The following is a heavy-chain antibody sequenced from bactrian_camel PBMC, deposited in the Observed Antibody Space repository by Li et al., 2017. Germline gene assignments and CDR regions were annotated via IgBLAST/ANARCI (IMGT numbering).Heavy chain of an antibody. CDR3: NARGDWYCNN. Sequence: QLVESGGGLVQPGGSLRLSCAASGFTFSDRWMYWVRQAPGMGLEWVSTINSGSGTTYSGSGTTYYADSVKGRFTISKDKAKDTVYLQMNNLKPEDTANYICNARGDWYCNNWGQGTQVTVS. CDR1: GFTFSDRW. J-gene: IGHJ4*01. V-gene: IGHV3S25*01. CDR2: INSGSGTTYSGSGTT. D-gene: IGHD6*01.